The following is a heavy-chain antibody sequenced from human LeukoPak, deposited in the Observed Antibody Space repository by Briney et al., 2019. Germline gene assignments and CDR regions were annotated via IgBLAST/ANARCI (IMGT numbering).Heavy chain of an antibody. CDR3: ASSITGTTSVY. CDR1: GCSISRYY. CDR2: IYYSGST. D-gene: IGHD1-20*01. V-gene: IGHV4-59*08. Sequence: SETLSLTCTVSGCSISRYYWSWIRQPPGKGLEWIGYIYYSGSTNYNPSLKSRVTISVDTSKNQFSLKLRSVTAADTAVYYCASSITGTTSVYWGQGTLVTVSS. J-gene: IGHJ4*02.